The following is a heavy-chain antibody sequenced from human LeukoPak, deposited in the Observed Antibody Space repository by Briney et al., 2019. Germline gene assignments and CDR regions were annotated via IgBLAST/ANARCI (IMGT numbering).Heavy chain of an antibody. Sequence: ASVKVSCKASGYTFTSYYMHWVRQAPGQGLEWMGIINPSGGSTSYAQKFQGRVTMTRDTSTSTVYMELSSLRSEDTAVYYCARSHHYFDSRAPPYYFDYWGQGTLVTVSS. V-gene: IGHV1-46*01. CDR3: ARSHHYFDSRAPPYYFDY. D-gene: IGHD3-22*01. CDR2: INPSGGST. CDR1: GYTFTSYY. J-gene: IGHJ4*02.